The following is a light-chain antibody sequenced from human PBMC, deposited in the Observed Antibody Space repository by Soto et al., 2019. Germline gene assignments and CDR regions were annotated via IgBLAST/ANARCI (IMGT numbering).Light chain of an antibody. CDR1: QSINNY. V-gene: IGKV3-20*01. CDR3: QQYGRSPTT. CDR2: GAS. J-gene: IGKJ1*01. Sequence: EIVMPQSPATVSVSPGERATLSCRASQSINNYLAWYQQKRGQAPRFLIYGASSRATGIPDRFSGSGSGTDFTLTISRLEPEDFAVYYCQQYGRSPTTFGQGTKVDIK.